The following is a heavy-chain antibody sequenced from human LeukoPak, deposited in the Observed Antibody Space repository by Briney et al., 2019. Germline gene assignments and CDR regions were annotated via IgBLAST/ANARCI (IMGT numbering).Heavy chain of an antibody. CDR3: ASAILEYYYDSNGRYYFDY. CDR2: IYYSGST. V-gene: IGHV4-59*01. Sequence: PSETLSLTCTVSGGSRSSFYWGWIRQPPGKGLEWIGYIYYSGSTNYNPSLESRVTISVDTSKNQFSLKLSSVTAADTAVYYCASAILEYYYDSNGRYYFDYWGQGTLVTVSS. J-gene: IGHJ4*02. D-gene: IGHD3-22*01. CDR1: GGSRSSFY.